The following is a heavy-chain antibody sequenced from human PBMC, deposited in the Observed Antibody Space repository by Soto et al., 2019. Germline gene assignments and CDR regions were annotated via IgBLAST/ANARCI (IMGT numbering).Heavy chain of an antibody. J-gene: IGHJ5*02. CDR1: GGTFSSYA. CDR3: ARDRGSSGGSCYTSYNWFDP. Sequence: QVQLVQSGAEVKKPGSSVKVSCKASGGTFSSYAISWVRQAPGQGLEWMGGIIPIFGTANYAQKFQGRVTITADESTSTAYMELSSLRSEDTAVYYCARDRGSSGGSCYTSYNWFDPWGKGTLVTVSS. V-gene: IGHV1-69*01. D-gene: IGHD2-15*01. CDR2: IIPIFGTA.